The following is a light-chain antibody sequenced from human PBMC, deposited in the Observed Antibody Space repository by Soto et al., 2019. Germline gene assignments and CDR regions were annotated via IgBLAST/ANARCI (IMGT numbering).Light chain of an antibody. Sequence: IVMTQSPVTLALSHGASAVLSCRASQSVSTSLAWYQHKPGQAPRLFIYDASKRAPGIPARFTGSGSGTDFTLTISSLEPEDIAVYYCQVRDVWPSFGQGTKV. CDR1: QSVSTS. V-gene: IGKV3-11*01. CDR2: DAS. CDR3: QVRDVWPS. J-gene: IGKJ1*01.